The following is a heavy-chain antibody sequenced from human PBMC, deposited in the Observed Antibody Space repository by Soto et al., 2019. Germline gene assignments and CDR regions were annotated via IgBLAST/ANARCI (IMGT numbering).Heavy chain of an antibody. D-gene: IGHD4-4*01. CDR1: GGSISSSSNL. CDR2: IFYSGST. Sequence: SETLSLTCAVSGGSISSSSNLWTWIRQPPGKGLEWIGDIFYSGSTNYNPSLRGRVTISVDKSGNQFSLKLSSVAAAATAVYFCAPLGTTVPSFASWGHEPRVTV. J-gene: IGHJ5*01. CDR3: APLGTTVPSFAS. V-gene: IGHV4-39*07.